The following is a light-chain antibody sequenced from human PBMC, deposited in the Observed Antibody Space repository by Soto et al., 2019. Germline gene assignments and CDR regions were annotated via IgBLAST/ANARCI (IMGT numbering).Light chain of an antibody. CDR2: DDS. CDR1: SSDIGGSTS. CDR3: RSCTATSTLSWV. V-gene: IGLV2-14*03. J-gene: IGLJ3*02. Sequence: QSALTQPASVSGSPGQSITISCSGTSSDIGGSTSVSWYQQLPGKAPKLIIFDDSNRPSGVSQRFSGSRSGNTASLTISGLQCEDEGDYNCRSCTATSTLSWVFGGGTKLTVL.